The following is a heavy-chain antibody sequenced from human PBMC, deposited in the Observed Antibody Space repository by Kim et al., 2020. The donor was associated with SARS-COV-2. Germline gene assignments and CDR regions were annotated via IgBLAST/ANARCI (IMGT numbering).Heavy chain of an antibody. V-gene: IGHV1-3*01. D-gene: IGHD6-13*01. Sequence: NSQKFPGRVTITRDTSASTAYMELSSLRSEDTAVYYCARDRGIAAAGTNYWGQGTLVTVSS. J-gene: IGHJ4*02. CDR3: ARDRGIAAAGTNY.